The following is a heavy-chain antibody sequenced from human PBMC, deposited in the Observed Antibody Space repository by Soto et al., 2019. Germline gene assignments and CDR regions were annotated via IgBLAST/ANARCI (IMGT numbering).Heavy chain of an antibody. Sequence: QVQLQQWGAGLLKPSETLSLTCAVYGGSFSGYYWTWIRQPPGKGLEWIGEINHSGSTNCNPSLKSRVTISVDTSKNQFSLKLSSVTAADTAVYYCARERAAAGEHFDSWGQGTLVTVSS. V-gene: IGHV4-34*01. CDR1: GGSFSGYY. D-gene: IGHD6-13*01. CDR3: ARERAAAGEHFDS. CDR2: INHSGST. J-gene: IGHJ4*02.